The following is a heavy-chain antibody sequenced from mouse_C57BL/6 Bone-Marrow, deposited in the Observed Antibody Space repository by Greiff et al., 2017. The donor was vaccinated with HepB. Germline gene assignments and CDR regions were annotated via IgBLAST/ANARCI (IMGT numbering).Heavy chain of an antibody. CDR1: GYTFTDYY. CDR2: IFPGSGST. V-gene: IGHV1-75*01. CDR3: ARVEAYYYGSSYGGY. J-gene: IGHJ2*01. D-gene: IGHD1-1*01. Sequence: QVQLQQSGPELVKPGASVKISCKASGYTFTDYYINWVKQRPGQGLEWIGWIFPGSGSTYYNEKFKGKATLTVDKSSSTAYMLLSSLTSEDSAVYFCARVEAYYYGSSYGGYWDQGNTLTVSS.